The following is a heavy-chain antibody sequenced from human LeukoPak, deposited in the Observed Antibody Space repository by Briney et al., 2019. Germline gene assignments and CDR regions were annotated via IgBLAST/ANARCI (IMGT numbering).Heavy chain of an antibody. CDR2: INHSGST. J-gene: IGHJ4*02. V-gene: IGHV4-34*01. CDR3: ARGYCSSTSCYNFLDY. D-gene: IGHD2-2*02. Sequence: SETLSLTCAVYGGSFSGYYWSWIRQPPGKGLELIGEINHSGSTNYNPSLKSRVTISVDTSKNQFSLKLSSVTAADTAVYYCARGYCSSTSCYNFLDYWGQGTLVTVSS. CDR1: GGSFSGYY.